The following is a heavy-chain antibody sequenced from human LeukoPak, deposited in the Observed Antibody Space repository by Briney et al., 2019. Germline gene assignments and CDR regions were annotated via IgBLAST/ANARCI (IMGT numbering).Heavy chain of an antibody. CDR2: IWYDGSNK. CDR1: GFTFSSYG. Sequence: GGSLRLSCAASGFTFSSYGMHWVRQAPGKGLEWVAVIWYDGSNKYYADSVKGRFTISRDNSKNTLYLQMNSLRAEDTAVYYCARGSGRYYYYYYMDAWGNGTTVTVSS. V-gene: IGHV3-33*01. CDR3: ARGSGRYYYYYYMDA. J-gene: IGHJ6*03.